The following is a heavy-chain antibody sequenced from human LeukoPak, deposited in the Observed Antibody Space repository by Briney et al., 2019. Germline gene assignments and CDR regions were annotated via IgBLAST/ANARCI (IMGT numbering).Heavy chain of an antibody. V-gene: IGHV3-48*03. J-gene: IGHJ4*02. Sequence: GGSLRLSCAASGFTFSSYEMNWVRQAPGKGLGWVSYISSSGSAIYYADSVKGRFTISRDNAKNSLYLQMNSLRAEDTAVYYCARDQGVPGIAAAGYYFDYWGQGTLVTVSS. CDR1: GFTFSSYE. CDR2: ISSSGSAI. D-gene: IGHD6-13*01. CDR3: ARDQGVPGIAAAGYYFDY.